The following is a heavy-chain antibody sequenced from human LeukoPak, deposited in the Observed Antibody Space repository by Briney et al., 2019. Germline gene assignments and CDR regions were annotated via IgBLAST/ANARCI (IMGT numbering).Heavy chain of an antibody. J-gene: IGHJ5*02. V-gene: IGHV1-2*02. D-gene: IGHD5-18*01. CDR3: ARDTAMVTYWFDP. CDR2: INPNSGGT. CDR1: GCTFTGYY. Sequence: ASVKVSCKASGCTFTGYYMHWVRQAPGQGLEWMGWINPNSGGTNYAQKFQGRVTMTRDTSIGTAYMELSRLGSDDTAVYYCARDTAMVTYWFDPWGQGTLVTVSS.